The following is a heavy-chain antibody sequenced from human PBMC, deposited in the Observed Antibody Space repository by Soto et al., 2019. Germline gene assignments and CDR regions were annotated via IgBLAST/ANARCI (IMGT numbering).Heavy chain of an antibody. Sequence: ASVKVSCKASGYTFTSYYMHWVRQAPGQGLEWMGIINPSGGSTSYAQKFQGRVTMTRDTSTSTAYMELSSLRAEDTAVYYCAREVNFYGLDVWGQGTTVTVSS. V-gene: IGHV1-46*01. J-gene: IGHJ6*02. CDR1: GYTFTSYY. CDR2: INPSGGST. CDR3: AREVNFYGLDV.